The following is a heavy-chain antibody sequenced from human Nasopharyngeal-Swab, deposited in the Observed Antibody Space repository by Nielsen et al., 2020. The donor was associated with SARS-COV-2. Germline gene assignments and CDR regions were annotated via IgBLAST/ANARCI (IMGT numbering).Heavy chain of an antibody. CDR3: ARDVGYSSGWYNGWFDP. D-gene: IGHD6-19*01. CDR1: GGSISSYY. Sequence: SETLSLTCTVSGGSISSYYWSWIRQPPGKGLEWIGYIYYSGSTNYNPSLKSRVTISADTSKNQFSLKLSSVTAADTAVYYCARDVGYSSGWYNGWFDPWGQGTLVTVSS. CDR2: IYYSGST. J-gene: IGHJ5*02. V-gene: IGHV4-59*01.